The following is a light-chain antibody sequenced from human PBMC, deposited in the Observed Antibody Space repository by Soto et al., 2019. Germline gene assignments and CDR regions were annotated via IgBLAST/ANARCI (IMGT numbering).Light chain of an antibody. CDR1: QGVSNNH. CDR2: GAF. Sequence: IVLTQSPGTLSLSPGERATLSCRASQGVSNNHLAWYQQKPGQAPRLVIYGAFSRATGIPDRFSGSGSGSDFTLIISRLEPEDSAVYYCLHYSSSIWTFGQVTKGDIK. V-gene: IGKV3-20*01. J-gene: IGKJ1*01. CDR3: LHYSSSIWT.